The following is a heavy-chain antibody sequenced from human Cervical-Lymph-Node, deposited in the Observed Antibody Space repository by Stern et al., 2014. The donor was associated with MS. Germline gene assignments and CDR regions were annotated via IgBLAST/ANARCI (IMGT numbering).Heavy chain of an antibody. CDR1: GFTFSNVW. D-gene: IGHD3-22*01. V-gene: IGHV3-15*01. CDR2: IKRKVESEAT. CDR3: TTAIVIDAFDI. J-gene: IGHJ3*02. Sequence: EVQLVESGGGLVKPGGSLRLSCVASGFTFSNVWMSWVRQAPGKGLEWVGRIKRKVESEATDYAAPVKGRFTISRDDSKNTLYLQMNSLKTEDTAVYYCTTAIVIDAFDIWGQGTTVTVSS.